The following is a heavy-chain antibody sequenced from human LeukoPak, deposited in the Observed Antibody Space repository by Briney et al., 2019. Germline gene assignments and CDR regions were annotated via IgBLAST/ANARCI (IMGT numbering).Heavy chain of an antibody. Sequence: SVKVSCTASGGTFIIYAISWVRQAPGQGIEWMGGIIPIFGTANYAQKFQGRVTITTDESTSTAYMELSSLRSEDTAVYYCARGRNFDYGGNLAADYWGQGTLVTVSS. D-gene: IGHD4-23*01. J-gene: IGHJ4*02. CDR1: GGTFIIYA. CDR3: ARGRNFDYGGNLAADY. V-gene: IGHV1-69*05. CDR2: IIPIFGTA.